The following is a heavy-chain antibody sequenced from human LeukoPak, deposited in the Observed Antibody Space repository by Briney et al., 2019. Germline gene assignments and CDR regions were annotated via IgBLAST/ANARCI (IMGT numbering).Heavy chain of an antibody. V-gene: IGHV1-46*01. CDR1: GYTFTSYY. CDR3: VRGRVYYYGSGSYWYYMDV. D-gene: IGHD3-10*01. J-gene: IGHJ6*03. CDR2: INPSGGST. Sequence: ASVTVSCTASGYTFTSYYMHWVRQAPGQGLEWMGIINPSGGSTSYAQKFQGRVTMTRDMSTSTVYMELSSLRSEDTAVYYGVRGRVYYYGSGSYWYYMDVWGKGTTVTVSS.